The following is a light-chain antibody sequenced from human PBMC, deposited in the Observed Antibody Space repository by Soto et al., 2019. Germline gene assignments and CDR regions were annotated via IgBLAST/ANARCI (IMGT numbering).Light chain of an antibody. CDR3: MQALQTPLT. CDR2: LAS. J-gene: IGKJ4*01. Sequence: DIVMTQSPLSLPVTPGEPASISCRSTQSLLHSNGFNYLDWYLQKPGQSPQLLISLASNRASGVPDRFIGSGSGTDFTPKISRVEAEDVGVYYCMQALQTPLTFGGGTKVEIK. V-gene: IGKV2-28*01. CDR1: QSLLHSNGFNY.